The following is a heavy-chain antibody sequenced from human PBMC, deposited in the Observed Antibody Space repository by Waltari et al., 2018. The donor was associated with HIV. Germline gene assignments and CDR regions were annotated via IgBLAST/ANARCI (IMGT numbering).Heavy chain of an antibody. J-gene: IGHJ5*02. D-gene: IGHD3-16*01. Sequence: EVQLVESGGGLVQPGGSLRLSCEASGFTFSTFWMSWVRQAPGKGLEWVANIRQDGSEKYYVDSVKGRFTISRDNAKNSLYLQMNSLRAEDTAVYYCAGRSPARRLNWFGPWGQGTLVTVSS. V-gene: IGHV3-7*01. CDR1: GFTFSTFW. CDR3: AGRSPARRLNWFGP. CDR2: IRQDGSEK.